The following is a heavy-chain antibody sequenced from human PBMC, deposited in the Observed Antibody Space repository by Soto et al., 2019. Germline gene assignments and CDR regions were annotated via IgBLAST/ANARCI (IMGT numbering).Heavy chain of an antibody. Sequence: QVQLVQSGAEVKNPGASVTVSCKSSGERFTTYGISWVRQAPGQGLEWMGWISTYNTNTNYAPKFQGRLLRTTDTSTTTAHMELRSLRPGDTAVYYCARWAGQVRDYGGPFDYWGQGTLVTVSS. J-gene: IGHJ4*02. CDR2: ISTYNTNT. CDR1: GERFTTYG. V-gene: IGHV1-18*04. CDR3: ARWAGQVRDYGGPFDY. D-gene: IGHD4-17*01.